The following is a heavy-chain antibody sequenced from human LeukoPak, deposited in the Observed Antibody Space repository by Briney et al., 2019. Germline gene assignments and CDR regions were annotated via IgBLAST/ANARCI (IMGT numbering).Heavy chain of an antibody. V-gene: IGHV3-20*04. D-gene: IGHD6-19*01. CDR3: ARGSSGWYNYHYYYMDV. CDR1: GFTFDDYG. J-gene: IGHJ6*03. CDR2: INWNGGST. Sequence: PGGSLRLSCAASGFTFDDYGMSWVRQAPGKGLEWVSGINWNGGSTGYADSVKGRFTISRDNAKNSLYLQMNSLRAEDTALYYCARGSSGWYNYHYYYMDVWGKGTTVPVSS.